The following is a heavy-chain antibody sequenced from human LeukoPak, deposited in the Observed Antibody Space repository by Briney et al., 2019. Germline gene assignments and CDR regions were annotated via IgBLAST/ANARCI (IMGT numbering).Heavy chain of an antibody. Sequence: PGGSLRLSCTGSGFTFGDHAMSWFRQAPGKGLEWVSIISSGSSAIFSADALRGRFTISRDDAKNLLYLDMNSLRAEDTAVYYCARGHTAVTRHFDFWGQGTLVTVSS. D-gene: IGHD4-17*01. J-gene: IGHJ4*02. CDR3: ARGHTAVTRHFDF. V-gene: IGHV3-21*01. CDR2: ISSGSSAI. CDR1: GFTFGDHA.